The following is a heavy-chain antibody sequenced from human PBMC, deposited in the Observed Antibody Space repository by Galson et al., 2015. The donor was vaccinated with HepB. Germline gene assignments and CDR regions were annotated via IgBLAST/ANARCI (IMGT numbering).Heavy chain of an antibody. J-gene: IGHJ5*02. CDR3: ARSRGRLSTVTVNGLNWLDP. CDR2: IYPGDSDT. CDR1: GYNFNTYW. Sequence: QSGAEVKKPGESLKISCQGSGYNFNTYWIAWVRQMPGKGLEWMGIIYPGDSDTRYSPSFQGQVTISADKSISTAYVQWNSLKVSDTAMYYCARSRGRLSTVTVNGLNWLDPWGQGTPVTVSS. V-gene: IGHV5-51*03. D-gene: IGHD3-9*01.